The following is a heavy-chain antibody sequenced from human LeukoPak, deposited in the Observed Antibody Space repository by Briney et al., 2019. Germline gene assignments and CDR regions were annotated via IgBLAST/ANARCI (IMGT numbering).Heavy chain of an antibody. CDR1: GFNFRDYG. J-gene: IGHJ6*03. V-gene: IGHV3-23*01. CDR3: ARVQHDNIAAAGTYYYYYMDV. CDR2: ISGRGGRI. D-gene: IGHD6-13*01. Sequence: GGSLRLSCAASGFNFRDYGMSWVRQAPGRGLEWVSSISGRGGRIDFADSVKGRFTISRDNPNKTLFLQMNSLRAEDAAVYYCARVQHDNIAAAGTYYYYYMDVWGKGTTVTISS.